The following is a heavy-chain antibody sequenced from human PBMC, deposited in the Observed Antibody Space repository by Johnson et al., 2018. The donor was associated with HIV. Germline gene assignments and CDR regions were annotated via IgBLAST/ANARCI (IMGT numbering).Heavy chain of an antibody. CDR2: IWHDGRDV. CDR3: AKDQHGPFVPTVMRDDAFDI. D-gene: IGHD5-12*01. Sequence: QVQLVESGGGVVQPGTSLRLSCAASGFTFSSYGIHWVRQAPGKGLEWVAFIWHDGRDVYYADSVKGRFTVSRDNSKTAVYLQMKSLGAGDTAVYYCAKDQHGPFVPTVMRDDAFDIWGQGTMVTVSS. V-gene: IGHV3-33*03. J-gene: IGHJ3*02. CDR1: GFTFSSYG.